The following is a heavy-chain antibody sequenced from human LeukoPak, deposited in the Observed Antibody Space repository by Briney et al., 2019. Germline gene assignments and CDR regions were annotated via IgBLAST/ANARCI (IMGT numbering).Heavy chain of an antibody. J-gene: IGHJ3*02. V-gene: IGHV4-59*08. CDR1: GGSIRSYH. CDR3: ARYPRLQYDAFDI. D-gene: IGHD3-16*02. Sequence: SETLSLTCTVSGGSIRSYHWSWIRQTPGKGLEWIGSIYYTGRTNYSPSLKSRVTMSVDTSKKQFSLNLTSVTAADTAVYYCARYPRLQYDAFDIWGRGTRVSVSS. CDR2: IYYTGRT.